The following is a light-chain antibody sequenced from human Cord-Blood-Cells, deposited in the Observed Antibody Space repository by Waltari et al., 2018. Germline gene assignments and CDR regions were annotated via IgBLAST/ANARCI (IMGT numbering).Light chain of an antibody. CDR3: QQSYSTPPYT. J-gene: IGKJ2*01. Sequence: DIQMTQSPSSPSASVGDRVTLTCRASQSISSYLNWYQQKPGKAPKLLIYAASSLQSGVPSRFSGSGSGTDFTLTISSLQPEDFATYYCQQSYSTPPYTFGQGTKLEIK. CDR2: AAS. V-gene: IGKV1-39*01. CDR1: QSISSY.